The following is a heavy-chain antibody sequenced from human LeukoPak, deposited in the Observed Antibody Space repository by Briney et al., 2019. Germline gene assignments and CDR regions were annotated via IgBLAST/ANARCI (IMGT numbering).Heavy chain of an antibody. CDR1: GFTFDDYA. CDR2: INSDGSST. J-gene: IGHJ4*02. V-gene: IGHV3-74*01. CDR3: ARVIIRRDGYNGYFDY. Sequence: GGSLRLSCAASGFTFDDYAMHWVRQAPGKGLVWVSRINSDGSSTSYADSVKGRFTISRDNAKNTLYLQMNSLRAEDTAVYYCARVIIRRDGYNGYFDYWGQGTLVTVSS. D-gene: IGHD5-24*01.